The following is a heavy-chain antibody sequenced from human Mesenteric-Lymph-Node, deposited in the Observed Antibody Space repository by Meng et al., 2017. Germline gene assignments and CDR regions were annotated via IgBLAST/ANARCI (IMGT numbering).Heavy chain of an antibody. Sequence: GGSLRLSCAASGFTFSIHAIHWVRQAPGKGLECVPGLSGNGYTTHYADSVKGRFTISRDNSKNTLYLQMNGLRTEDTTVYYCARGACDFWSGHHPPRGDYWGQGTLVTVSS. V-gene: IGHV3-23*01. CDR2: LSGNGYTT. D-gene: IGHD3-3*01. J-gene: IGHJ4*02. CDR1: GFTFSIHA. CDR3: ARGACDFWSGHHPPRGDY.